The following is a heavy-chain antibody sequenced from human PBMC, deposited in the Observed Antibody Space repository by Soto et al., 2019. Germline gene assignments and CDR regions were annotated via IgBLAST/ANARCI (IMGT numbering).Heavy chain of an antibody. J-gene: IGHJ4*02. V-gene: IGHV3-21*01. CDR1: GFTFSSYS. D-gene: IGHD6-19*01. Sequence: XGSLRLSCAASGFTFSSYSMNWVRQAPGKGLEWVSSISSSSSYIYYADSVKGRFTISRDNAKNSLYLQMNSLRAEDTAVYYCARLGQSSGWYVLEDYWGQGTLVTVSS. CDR2: ISSSSSYI. CDR3: ARLGQSSGWYVLEDY.